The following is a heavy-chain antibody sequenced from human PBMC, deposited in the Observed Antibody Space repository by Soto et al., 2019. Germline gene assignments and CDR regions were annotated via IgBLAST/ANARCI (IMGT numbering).Heavy chain of an antibody. Sequence: SKNLYITCIVSGGSVSNSIYYWSWLRQPPGQGLEWIGYIYYTGSTIYNPSLESRVVMSMDTSKNKVSLTLRSGTTADTATDYCARAAVHSGRYHDSWGQGIPVT. CDR1: GGSVSNSIYY. V-gene: IGHV4-61*01. CDR3: ARAAVHSGRYHDS. J-gene: IGHJ4*02. CDR2: IYYTGST. D-gene: IGHD6-19*01.